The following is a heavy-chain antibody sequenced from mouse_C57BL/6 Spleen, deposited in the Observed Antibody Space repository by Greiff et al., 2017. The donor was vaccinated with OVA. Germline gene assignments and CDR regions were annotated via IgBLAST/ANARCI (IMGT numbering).Heavy chain of an antibody. CDR2: INPNNGGT. CDR1: GYTFTDYY. V-gene: IGHV1-26*01. CDR3: ASGSNPFAY. Sequence: EVQLQQSGPELVKPGASVKISCKASGYTFTDYYMNWVKQSHGKSLEWIGDINPNNGGTSYNQKFKGKATLTVDKSSSTAYMELRSLTSEDSAVYYCASGSNPFAYWGQGTLVTVSA. D-gene: IGHD2-5*01. J-gene: IGHJ3*01.